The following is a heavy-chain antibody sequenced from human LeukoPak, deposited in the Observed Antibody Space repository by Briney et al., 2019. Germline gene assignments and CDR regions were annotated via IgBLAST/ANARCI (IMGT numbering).Heavy chain of an antibody. J-gene: IGHJ4*02. CDR3: ARVSRAGYYLFDY. D-gene: IGHD5-24*01. Sequence: ASVKVSCKASGYIIATYYIDWVRQAPGQGLEWMGRINPSGGSTNYARQFQDRVTMTSDTSKTTVYMELSSLRSEDTAVYFCARVSRAGYYLFDYWGQGTLVTVSS. CDR1: GYIIATYY. V-gene: IGHV1-46*01. CDR2: INPSGGST.